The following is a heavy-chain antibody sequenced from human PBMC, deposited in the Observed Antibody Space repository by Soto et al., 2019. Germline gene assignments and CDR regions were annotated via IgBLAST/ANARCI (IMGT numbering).Heavy chain of an antibody. CDR3: AKEAFVVVTAPDFDY. V-gene: IGHV3-30*18. Sequence: QVQLVESGGGVVQPGRSLRLSCAASGFTFSSYGMHWVRQAPGKELEWVAVISYDGSNKYYADSVKGRFTISRDNSKNTLYLQINSLRAEDTAVYYCAKEAFVVVTAPDFDYWGQGTLVTVSS. J-gene: IGHJ4*02. CDR2: ISYDGSNK. CDR1: GFTFSSYG. D-gene: IGHD2-21*02.